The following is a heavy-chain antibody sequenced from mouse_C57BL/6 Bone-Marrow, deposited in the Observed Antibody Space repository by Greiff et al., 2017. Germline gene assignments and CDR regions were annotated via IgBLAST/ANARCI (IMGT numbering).Heavy chain of an antibody. Sequence: QVQLQQSGAELVRPGASVKLSCKASGYTFTDYYINWVKQRPGQGLEWIARIYPGSGNTYYNEKFKGKATLTAEKSSSTAYMQLSSLTSEDSAVYFCARPLYGYDAGVAYWGQGTLVTVSA. CDR3: ARPLYGYDAGVAY. J-gene: IGHJ3*01. D-gene: IGHD2-2*01. CDR2: IYPGSGNT. V-gene: IGHV1-76*01. CDR1: GYTFTDYY.